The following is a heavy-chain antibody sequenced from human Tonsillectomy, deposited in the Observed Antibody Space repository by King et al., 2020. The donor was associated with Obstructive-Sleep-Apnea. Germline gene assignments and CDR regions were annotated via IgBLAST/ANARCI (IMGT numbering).Heavy chain of an antibody. D-gene: IGHD2-2*01. CDR1: GFTFMRYS. CDR2: ISSSSSTI. CDR3: ARDPGYCSSTSCYGPPYYDY. J-gene: IGHJ4*02. Sequence: VQLVESGGGLVQPGGSLRLSCAASGFTFMRYSMNWVRQAPGEGLEWVSYISSSSSTIYYADSLKGRFTISRDNAKNSMYLQMNSLRAEDTAVYYCARDPGYCSSTSCYGPPYYDYWGQGTLVTVSS. V-gene: IGHV3-48*01.